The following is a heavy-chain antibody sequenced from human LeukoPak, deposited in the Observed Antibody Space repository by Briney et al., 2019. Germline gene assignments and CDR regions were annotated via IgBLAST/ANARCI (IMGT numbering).Heavy chain of an antibody. V-gene: IGHV3-21*01. CDR3: ATEVGIVGAN. CDR2: ISSSGSYI. Sequence: GGSLRLSCAASGFTFSSYSMNWVRQAPGKGLEWVSSISSSGSYIYYADSMKGRFTISRDNTKNSLYLQVNSLRAEDTAVYYCATEVGIVGANWGQGTLVTVSS. CDR1: GFTFSSYS. D-gene: IGHD1-26*01. J-gene: IGHJ4*02.